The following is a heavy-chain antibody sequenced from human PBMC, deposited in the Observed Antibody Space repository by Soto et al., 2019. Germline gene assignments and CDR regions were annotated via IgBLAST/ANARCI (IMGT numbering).Heavy chain of an antibody. J-gene: IGHJ3*02. Sequence: SETLSLTCVVSGGSLSDYCWSWIRQPPGMALEWIGYINHSGSINYNPSLKSRVTISVDTSKNQFSLKLSSVTAADTAVYYCATPGYYYGSGTLKYAFDIWGQGTMVTVSS. V-gene: IGHV4-34*01. CDR3: ATPGYYYGSGTLKYAFDI. D-gene: IGHD3-10*01. CDR2: INHSGSI. CDR1: GGSLSDYC.